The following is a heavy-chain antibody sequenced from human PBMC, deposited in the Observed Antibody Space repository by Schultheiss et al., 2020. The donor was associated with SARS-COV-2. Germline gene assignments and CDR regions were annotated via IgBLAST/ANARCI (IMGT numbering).Heavy chain of an antibody. J-gene: IGHJ6*03. CDR1: GFTFSSYA. D-gene: IGHD2-2*01. V-gene: IGHV3-53*04. CDR2: IYSGGTT. Sequence: GGSLRLSCAASGFTFSSYAMSWVRQAPGKGLEWVSVIYSGGTTHYADSVKGRFTISRHTSKNTVYLQMNSLRVDDTAVYYCVRHKHIVVVSAAYYYYYMDVWGKGTTVTVSS. CDR3: VRHKHIVVVSAAYYYYYMDV.